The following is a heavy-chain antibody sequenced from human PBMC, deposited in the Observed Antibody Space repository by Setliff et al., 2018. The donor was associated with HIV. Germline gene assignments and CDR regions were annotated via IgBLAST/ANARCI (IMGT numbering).Heavy chain of an antibody. CDR3: ARDLPTPNWGFDY. CDR1: GYTFTGYY. D-gene: IGHD7-27*01. CDR2: INAGNGDT. V-gene: IGHV1-3*01. J-gene: IGHJ4*02. Sequence: ASVKVSCKASGYTFTGYYMHWVRQAPGQGLEWMGGINAGNGDTKYSQKFQGRVTATTDTSASTAYMELSSLRSEDTAVYYCARDLPTPNWGFDYWGQGTLVTVSS.